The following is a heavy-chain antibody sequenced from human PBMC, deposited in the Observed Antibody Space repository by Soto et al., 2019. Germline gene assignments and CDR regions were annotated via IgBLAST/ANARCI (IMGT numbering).Heavy chain of an antibody. CDR1: GGTFSRYA. Sequence: QVQLVQSGAEVKKPGSSVKVSCNASGGTFSRYAISWVRQAPGQGLEWMGGIIPMFGKANYAQKFQGRVTSTADESTSTGDLELRSLISEDTAVYYCARDGSLYDTSGYYYLYWGQGTLDTVST. D-gene: IGHD3-22*01. V-gene: IGHV1-69*01. CDR3: ARDGSLYDTSGYYYLY. J-gene: IGHJ4*02. CDR2: IIPMFGKA.